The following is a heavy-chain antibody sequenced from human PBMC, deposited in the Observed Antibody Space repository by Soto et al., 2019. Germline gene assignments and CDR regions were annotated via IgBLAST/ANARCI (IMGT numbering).Heavy chain of an antibody. J-gene: IGHJ3*02. CDR3: ANHGGFDI. Sequence: EVQLLESGGGLVQPGGSLRLSCAASGSTFSTCGMSWVSQAPGKGLEWVPSISGSGEYTNYADSVNGRFTISRGNSKNTLYLQISSLTAKDTAVYYCANHGGFDIWGQGTMVAVSS. V-gene: IGHV3-23*01. CDR2: ISGSGEYT. D-gene: IGHD4-17*01. CDR1: GSTFSTCG.